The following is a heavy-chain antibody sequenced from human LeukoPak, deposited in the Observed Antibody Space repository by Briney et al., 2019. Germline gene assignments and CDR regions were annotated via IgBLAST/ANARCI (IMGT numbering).Heavy chain of an antibody. J-gene: IGHJ5*02. CDR1: GGSISSYY. V-gene: IGHV4-59*01. Sequence: SETLSLTCSVSGGSISSYYWSWIRQAPGKGLEWIGCIYYSGSTNFNPPLKSRVTISVDTSKNPFSLKLSTVTAADTAVYSCAGKNSSGCRTGPCPWPPPQTCGQGTLVTVSS. CDR3: AGKNSSGCRTGPCPWPPPQT. CDR2: IYYSGST. D-gene: IGHD6-19*01.